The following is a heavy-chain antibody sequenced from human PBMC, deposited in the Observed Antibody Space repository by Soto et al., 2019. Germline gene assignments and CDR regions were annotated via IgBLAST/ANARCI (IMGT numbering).Heavy chain of an antibody. D-gene: IGHD4-4*01. CDR3: ARVYYSNLPYYFYYMDV. Sequence: PGGSLRLSCAASGFFFSDYAMSWVRQAPGKGPEWVSQINNDGSRTMYADSVKGRFTISRDNAKNSLYLQMNSLRAEDTAVYFCARVYYSNLPYYFYYMDVWGQGTTVTVSS. CDR2: INNDGSRT. J-gene: IGHJ6*02. V-gene: IGHV3-74*03. CDR1: GFFFSDYA.